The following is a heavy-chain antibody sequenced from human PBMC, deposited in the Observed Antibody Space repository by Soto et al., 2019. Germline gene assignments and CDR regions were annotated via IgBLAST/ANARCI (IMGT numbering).Heavy chain of an antibody. CDR1: GGSISSGDYY. D-gene: IGHD3-22*01. J-gene: IGHJ4*02. Sequence: SETLSLTCTVSGGSISSGDYYWSWIRQPPGKGLEWIGYIYYSGSTYYNPSLKSRVTISVDTSKNQFSLKLSSVTAADTAVYYCARVGDSSWYYFDYWGQGTLVTVSS. V-gene: IGHV4-30-4*01. CDR2: IYYSGST. CDR3: ARVGDSSWYYFDY.